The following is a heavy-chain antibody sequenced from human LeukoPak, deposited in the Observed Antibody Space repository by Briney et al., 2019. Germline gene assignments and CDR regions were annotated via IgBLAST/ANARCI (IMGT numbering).Heavy chain of an antibody. CDR1: GFTFDDYG. J-gene: IGHJ5*02. D-gene: IGHD1-26*01. CDR3: AKDLGSGSKPTGTINWFDP. Sequence: PGGSLRLSCAASGFTFDDYGMSWVRQAPGKGLEWVANINQDGSEKYYVDSVKGRFTISRDNAKNSLYLQMNSLRAEDTAVYYCAKDLGSGSKPTGTINWFDPWGQGTLVTVSS. CDR2: INQDGSEK. V-gene: IGHV3-7*03.